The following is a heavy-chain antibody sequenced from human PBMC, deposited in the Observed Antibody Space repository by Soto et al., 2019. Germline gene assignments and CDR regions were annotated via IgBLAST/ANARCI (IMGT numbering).Heavy chain of an antibody. D-gene: IGHD3-10*01. J-gene: IGHJ6*02. CDR2: ISYDGSNK. V-gene: IGHV3-30*18. CDR1: GFTFSRYG. Sequence: QVQLVESGGGVVQPGMSLRLSCAASGFTFSRYGMHWVRQAPGKGLEWVSVISYDGSNKYYADSVKGRFTISRDSSKNTLYLEMNSLRPEDTAVYYCAKGEYYYGSGSPYYGMDVWGQGTTVTVSS. CDR3: AKGEYYYGSGSPYYGMDV.